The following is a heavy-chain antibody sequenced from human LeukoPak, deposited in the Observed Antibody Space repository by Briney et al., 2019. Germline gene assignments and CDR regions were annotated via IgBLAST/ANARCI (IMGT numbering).Heavy chain of an antibody. CDR2: ISGSGPRT. J-gene: IGHJ4*02. CDR3: AKDLDGYNYGYRFDY. V-gene: IGHV3-23*01. CDR1: GFTFSSFA. D-gene: IGHD5-18*01. Sequence: GGSLRLSCAVSGFTFSSFAMSWVRQAPGKGLEWVSGISGSGPRTYYADSVKGRFTISRDNSKNTLYLQMNSLRPEDTAVYYCAKDLDGYNYGYRFDYWGQGTLVTVSS.